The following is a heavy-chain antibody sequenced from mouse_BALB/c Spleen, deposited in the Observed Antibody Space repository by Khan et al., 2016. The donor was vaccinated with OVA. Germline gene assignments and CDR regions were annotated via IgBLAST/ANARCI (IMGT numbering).Heavy chain of an antibody. D-gene: IGHD2-10*02. CDR1: GYSITSDSA. CDR2: ISYSGNP. V-gene: IGHV3-2*02. CDR3: ARVYGGDFDY. Sequence: VQLKQSGPGLVKPSQSLSLTCTVTGYSITSDSAWNWIRPFPGNKLEWMGYISYSGNPTYNPSLKSRISISRDTSKNHFFLQLNSVTTEDTATYYCARVYGGDFDYWGQGTTLTVSS. J-gene: IGHJ2*01.